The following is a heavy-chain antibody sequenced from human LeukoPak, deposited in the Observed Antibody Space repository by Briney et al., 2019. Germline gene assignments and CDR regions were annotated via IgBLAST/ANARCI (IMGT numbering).Heavy chain of an antibody. V-gene: IGHV3-23*01. J-gene: IGHJ6*03. CDR1: GFTFSSYA. Sequence: PGGSLRLSCAASGFTFSSYAMSWVRQAPGKGLEWVSAISGSGGSTYYADSVKGRFTISRDNSKNTLYLQMNSLRAEDTAVYYCAKAGIGGSYQGDYYMDVWGKGTTVTVSS. CDR3: AKAGIGGSYQGDYYMDV. D-gene: IGHD1-26*01. CDR2: ISGSGGST.